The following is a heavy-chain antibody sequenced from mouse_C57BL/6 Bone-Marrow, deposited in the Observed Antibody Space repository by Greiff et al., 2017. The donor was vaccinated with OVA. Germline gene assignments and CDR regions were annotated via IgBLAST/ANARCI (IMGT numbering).Heavy chain of an antibody. D-gene: IGHD1-1*02. CDR2: ISYNGSN. CDR1: GYSITSGYY. J-gene: IGHJ4*01. V-gene: IGHV3-6*01. CDR3: ASGGSSYAMDY. Sequence: ESGPGLVKPSQSLSLTCSVTGYSITSGYYWNWIRTFPGNILEWMGYISYNGSNNYNPTLKNRISITLYTSKNQVFLKLKSVTTEDTATYDCASGGSSYAMDYWGQGTSVTVSS.